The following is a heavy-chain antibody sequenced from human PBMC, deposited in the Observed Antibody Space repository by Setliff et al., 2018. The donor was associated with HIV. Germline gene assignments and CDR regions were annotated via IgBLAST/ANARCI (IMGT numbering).Heavy chain of an antibody. D-gene: IGHD1-26*01. J-gene: IGHJ3*02. CDR1: GGSLSGYY. CDR2: VSHTGST. Sequence: SETLSLTCAVYGGSLSGYYWRWIRQPPGKGLEWIGDVSHTGSTNYNPSLKSRITISADTPKNQFSLKLSSVTAADTDVYYCAREGTYSGTYWVRRVASFDIWGQGTMVTVSS. CDR3: AREGTYSGTYWVRRVASFDI. V-gene: IGHV4-34*01.